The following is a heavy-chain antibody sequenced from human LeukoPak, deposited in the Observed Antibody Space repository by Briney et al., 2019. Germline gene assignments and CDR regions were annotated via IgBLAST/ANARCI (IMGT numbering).Heavy chain of an antibody. CDR1: GFTFSSYW. CDR3: AKQLGYCSDGSCYFPY. V-gene: IGHV3-74*01. D-gene: IGHD2-15*01. CDR2: INSDGSST. Sequence: SGGSLRLSCAASGFTFSSYWMHWVRQAPGKGLVWVSRINSDGSSTSYADSVKGRFTISRDNSKSTLCLQMNSLRAEDTAVYYCAKQLGYCSDGSCYFPYWGQGTLVTVSS. J-gene: IGHJ4*02.